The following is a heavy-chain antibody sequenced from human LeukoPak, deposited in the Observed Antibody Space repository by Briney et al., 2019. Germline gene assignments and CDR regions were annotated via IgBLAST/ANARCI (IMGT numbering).Heavy chain of an antibody. CDR2: INHSGST. V-gene: IGHV4-34*01. CDR3: ARERVRGYSYGPAAEYYGMDV. CDR1: GGSFSGYY. D-gene: IGHD5-18*01. J-gene: IGHJ6*02. Sequence: SETLSLTCAVYGGSFSGYYWSWIRQPPGKGLEWIGEINHSGSTNYNPSLKSRVTISVDTSKNQFSLKLSSVTAADTAVYYCARERVRGYSYGPAAEYYGMDVWGQGTTVTVSS.